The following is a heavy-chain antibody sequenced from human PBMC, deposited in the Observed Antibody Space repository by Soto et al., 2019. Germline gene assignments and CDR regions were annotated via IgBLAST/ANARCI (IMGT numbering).Heavy chain of an antibody. D-gene: IGHD2-15*01. CDR3: ARGYCSGGSCSMLSAFDI. CDR2: IGTAGDT. CDR1: GFTFSSYD. J-gene: IGHJ3*02. V-gene: IGHV3-13*01. Sequence: PGWSLRLSCAASGFTFSSYDMHGVRQSTGKGMEGVSAIGTAGDTYYPGSVKGRFTISREKAKNSLYLKMNSLRAEDTAVYYCARGYCSGGSCSMLSAFDIWGQRTIVTV.